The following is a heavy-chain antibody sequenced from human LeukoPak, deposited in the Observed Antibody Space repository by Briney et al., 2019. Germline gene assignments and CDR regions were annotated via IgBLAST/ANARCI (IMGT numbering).Heavy chain of an antibody. D-gene: IGHD6-25*01. Sequence: GGSLRLSCAASGFTFSSYAMHWVRQAPGKGLEWVAVISYDGSNKYYADSVKGRFTISRDNSKNTLYLQMNSLRAEDTAVYYCARAGRSSGGGDDYWGQGTLVTVSS. J-gene: IGHJ4*02. V-gene: IGHV3-30-3*01. CDR2: ISYDGSNK. CDR1: GFTFSSYA. CDR3: ARAGRSSGGGDDY.